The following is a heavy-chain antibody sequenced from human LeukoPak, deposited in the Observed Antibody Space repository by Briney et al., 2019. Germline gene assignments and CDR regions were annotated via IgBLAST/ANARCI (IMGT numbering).Heavy chain of an antibody. J-gene: IGHJ4*02. CDR1: GGTFSSYA. V-gene: IGHV1-2*02. CDR2: INPNSGGT. Sequence: ASVKVSCKASGGTFSSYAISWVRQAPGQGLEWMGWINPNSGGTNYAQKFQGRVTMTRDTSISTAYMELSRLRSDDTAVYYCARATYSYGYWGNYFDYWGQGTLVTVSS. CDR3: ARATYSYGYWGNYFDY. D-gene: IGHD5-18*01.